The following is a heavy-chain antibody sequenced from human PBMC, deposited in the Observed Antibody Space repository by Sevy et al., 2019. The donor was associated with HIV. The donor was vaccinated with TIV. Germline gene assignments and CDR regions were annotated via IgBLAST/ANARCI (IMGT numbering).Heavy chain of an antibody. Sequence: KQSQTLSLTCTVSGGSISSGDYYWSWIRQPPGKGLEWIGYIYYSGSTYYNPSLRSRVTISVDTSKNQFSLKLSSVTAADTAVYYCARRWTNDRDSYYYDSSGYYYKEDYFDYWGQGTLVTVSS. V-gene: IGHV4-30-4*01. CDR2: IYYSGST. CDR1: GGSISSGDYY. J-gene: IGHJ4*02. D-gene: IGHD3-22*01. CDR3: ARRWTNDRDSYYYDSSGYYYKEDYFDY.